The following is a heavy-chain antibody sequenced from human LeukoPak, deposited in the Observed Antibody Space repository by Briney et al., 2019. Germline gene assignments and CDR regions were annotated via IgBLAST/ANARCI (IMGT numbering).Heavy chain of an antibody. Sequence: PGGSLRLSCAASGVIVSRNFMSWVRQAHGKGLQWVAIMYAGGTTDYSDSVRGRFHISRDSSNNTLSLQINSLRAEDTAVYYCARGSGSGWPLDRWGQGALVTVSS. CDR2: MYAGGTT. V-gene: IGHV3-53*01. CDR1: GVIVSRNF. J-gene: IGHJ5*02. CDR3: ARGSGSGWPLDR. D-gene: IGHD6-19*01.